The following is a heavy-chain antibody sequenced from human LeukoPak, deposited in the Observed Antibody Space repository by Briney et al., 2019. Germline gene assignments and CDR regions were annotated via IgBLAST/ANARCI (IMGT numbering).Heavy chain of an antibody. Sequence: GGSLRLSCAASGFTFSSYAMSWVRQAPGKGLEWVSAISGSGGSTYYADSVKGRFTISRDNSKNTLYLQMNSLRAEDTAVYYCAKDLEVGRRELIIDYWGQGTLVTVSS. J-gene: IGHJ4*02. V-gene: IGHV3-23*01. CDR2: ISGSGGST. CDR3: AKDLEVGRRELIIDY. D-gene: IGHD1-26*01. CDR1: GFTFSSYA.